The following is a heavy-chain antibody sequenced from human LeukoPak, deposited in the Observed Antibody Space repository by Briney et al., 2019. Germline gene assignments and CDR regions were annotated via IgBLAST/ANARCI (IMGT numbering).Heavy chain of an antibody. Sequence: GGSLRLSCAASGFTFTNHGMSWVRQALGKRLEWVSAITGSGDRTYYADSVKGRFTISRDNSKNTLYLQMNSLRAEDTALYYCAKDRMDPVNYWGQGTLVTVSS. CDR2: ITGSGDRT. D-gene: IGHD2-2*03. J-gene: IGHJ4*02. CDR1: GFTFTNHG. CDR3: AKDRMDPVNY. V-gene: IGHV3-23*01.